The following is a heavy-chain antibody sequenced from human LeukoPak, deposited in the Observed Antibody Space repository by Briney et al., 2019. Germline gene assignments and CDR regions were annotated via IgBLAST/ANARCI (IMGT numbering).Heavy chain of an antibody. J-gene: IGHJ4*02. CDR2: IWYDGSNK. Sequence: VGSLRLSRAASGFTFSSYDMHWVRQAPGKGLEWVAVIWYDGSNKYYADSVKGRFTVSRDNSKNTLYLQMNSLRAEDTAVYYCARDSRSGYSGYDVRYYFDYWGRGTMVSLSS. CDR3: ARDSRSGYSGYDVRYYFDY. V-gene: IGHV3-33*01. D-gene: IGHD5-12*01. CDR1: GFTFSSYD.